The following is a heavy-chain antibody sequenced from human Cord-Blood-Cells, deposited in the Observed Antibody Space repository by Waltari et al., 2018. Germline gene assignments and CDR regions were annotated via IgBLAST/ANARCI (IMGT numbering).Heavy chain of an antibody. Sequence: QVQLQESGPGLVKPSETLSLTCAVSGYSISSGYYWGWIRQPPGKGLEWIGSIYHSGSTYYNPSLKSRVTRSVDTSKNQFSLKLSSVTAADTAVYYCARVGSSWYIDYWGQGTLVTVSS. CDR2: IYHSGST. D-gene: IGHD6-13*01. V-gene: IGHV4-38-2*01. CDR1: GYSISSGYY. J-gene: IGHJ4*02. CDR3: ARVGSSWYIDY.